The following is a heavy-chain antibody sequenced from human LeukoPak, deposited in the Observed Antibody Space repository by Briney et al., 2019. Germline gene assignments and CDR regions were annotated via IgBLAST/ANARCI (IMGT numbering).Heavy chain of an antibody. CDR2: MHFSGST. CDR1: SGSISSGGYF. J-gene: IGHJ6*02. D-gene: IGHD2-15*01. V-gene: IGHV4-31*03. Sequence: SQTLSLTCSVSSGSISSGGYFWSWIRQHAAKGPEWIGYMHFSGSTYYNPSLKNRVTISVDTSKNQFSLKLYDVNAADTAVYYCARTGGGSCSSGSCYLLYGMDVWGQGTTVTVSS. CDR3: ARTGGGSCSSGSCYLLYGMDV.